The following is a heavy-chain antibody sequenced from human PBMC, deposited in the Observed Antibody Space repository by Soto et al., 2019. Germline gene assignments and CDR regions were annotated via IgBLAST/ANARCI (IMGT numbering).Heavy chain of an antibody. Sequence: GGSLRLSCAASGFVFTNFWMHWVRHVPGKGLVWVARIDTSGHSTNYAESVKGRFTISRDNAKNTVSLQMNSLRVEDTGVYYCAKDSWYFLLWRQRSHVTVS. J-gene: IGHJ4*02. CDR3: AKDSWYFLL. CDR1: GFVFTNFW. V-gene: IGHV3-74*01. CDR2: IDTSGHST. D-gene: IGHD6-13*01.